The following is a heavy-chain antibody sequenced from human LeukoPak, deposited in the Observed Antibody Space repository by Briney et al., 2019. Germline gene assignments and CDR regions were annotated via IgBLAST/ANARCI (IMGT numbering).Heavy chain of an antibody. CDR1: GGSISSGGYY. D-gene: IGHD6-13*01. V-gene: IGHV4-31*03. J-gene: IGHJ6*04. CDR2: IYYSGST. Sequence: SETLSLTCTVSGGSISSGGYYWSWIRQHPGKGLEWIGYIYYSGSTYYKPSLKSRVTISVDTSKNQFSLKLSSVTAADTAVYYCASTSAAGLENKYYYYYYGMDVWGKGTTVTVSS. CDR3: ASTSAAGLENKYYYYYYGMDV.